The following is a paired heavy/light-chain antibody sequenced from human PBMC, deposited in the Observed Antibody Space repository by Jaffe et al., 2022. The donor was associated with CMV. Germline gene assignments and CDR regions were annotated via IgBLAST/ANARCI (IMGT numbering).Light chain of an antibody. CDR2: DAS. CDR1: QSVSDY. Sequence: EIVLTQSPATLSLSPGERATLSCRASQSVSDYLAWYQQRPGQAPRLLIFDASNRATGTPARFSGSGSGTDFTLTISSLEPEDFATYYCQQRSDWPPLTFGGGTKVEFK. J-gene: IGKJ4*01. CDR3: QQRSDWPPLT. V-gene: IGKV3-11*01.
Heavy chain of an antibody. CDR2: IKQDGSDK. V-gene: IGHV3-7*03. Sequence: EVQLVESGGGLVQPGGSLRLSCTASGFMFSNYWMTWVRQVPGKGLEWVANIKQDGSDKYYDNSVKGRFIISRDNADNSLYLQMNSLRADDTAVYYCARDMGEVSIQLWDSWGQGTQVTVSS. J-gene: IGHJ4*02. D-gene: IGHD3-16*01. CDR3: ARDMGEVSIQLWDS. CDR1: GFMFSNYW.